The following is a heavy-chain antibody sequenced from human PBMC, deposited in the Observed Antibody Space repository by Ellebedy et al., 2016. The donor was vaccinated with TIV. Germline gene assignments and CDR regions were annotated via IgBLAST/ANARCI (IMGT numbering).Heavy chain of an antibody. V-gene: IGHV4-59*11. CDR1: GGYLRSHY. CDR2: IYYSGST. Sequence: SETLSLTXTVSGGYLRSHYWSWIRQPPGKELEWIGYIYYSGSTNYNPSLKSRFTISVDTSKNQFSLKLSSVTAADTAVYYCARSLAASDKVTYYFGMDVWGQGTTVTVSS. D-gene: IGHD6-13*01. J-gene: IGHJ6*02. CDR3: ARSLAASDKVTYYFGMDV.